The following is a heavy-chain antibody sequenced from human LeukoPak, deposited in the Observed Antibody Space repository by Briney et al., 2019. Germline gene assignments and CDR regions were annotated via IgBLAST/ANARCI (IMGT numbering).Heavy chain of an antibody. D-gene: IGHD5-12*01. CDR2: IKQDGSEK. V-gene: IGHV3-7*01. CDR1: GFTFSSYW. Sequence: GGSLRLSCAASGFTFSSYWMSWVRQAPGKGLEWVANIKQDGSEKYYVDSVKGRFTISRDNAKNSLYLQMNSLRAEDTAVYYCASADRGYGDAFDIWGQGTMVTVSS. J-gene: IGHJ3*02. CDR3: ASADRGYGDAFDI.